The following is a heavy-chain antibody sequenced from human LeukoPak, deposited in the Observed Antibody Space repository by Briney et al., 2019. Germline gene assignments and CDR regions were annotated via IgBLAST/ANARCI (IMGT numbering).Heavy chain of an antibody. D-gene: IGHD6-19*01. CDR2: IKQDGSEK. V-gene: IGHV3-7*01. CDR3: ARDLYDSGWYVDY. J-gene: IGHJ4*02. Sequence: GGSLRLSCVVSGFTFSSYWMSWVRRAPGKGLEWVANIKQDGSEKYYVDSVKGRFTISRDNARNSLYLQMNSLRVEDTAVYYCARDLYDSGWYVDYWGQGTLVTVSS. CDR1: GFTFSSYW.